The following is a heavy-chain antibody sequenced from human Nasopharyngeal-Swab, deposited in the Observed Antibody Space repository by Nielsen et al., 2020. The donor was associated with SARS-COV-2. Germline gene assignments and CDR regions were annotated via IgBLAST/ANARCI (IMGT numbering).Heavy chain of an antibody. CDR2: VRSKGNNYAT. CDR1: GFTFSDSA. V-gene: IGHV3-73*01. CDR3: TRCGSGCYSGRDY. D-gene: IGHD2-15*01. J-gene: IGHJ4*02. Sequence: GGSLRLSCAASGFTFSDSAIHWVRQASGKGLEWVGRVRSKGNNYATAYSASVKGRFIIFRDDPTNTAYLQMNSLKTEDTAMYYCTRCGSGCYSGRDYWGQGTLVTVSS.